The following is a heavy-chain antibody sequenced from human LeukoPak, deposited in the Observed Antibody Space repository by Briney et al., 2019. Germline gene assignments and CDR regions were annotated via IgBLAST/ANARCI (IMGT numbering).Heavy chain of an antibody. CDR1: GYTFTGYY. Sequence: ASVKVSCKASGYTFTGYYMHWVRQAPGQGLEWMGWINPNSGGTNYAQKFQGRVTMTRDTSTSTVYMELSSLRSEDTAVYYCARDEVRAYCGGDCYSYFDYWGQGTLVTVSS. CDR3: ARDEVRAYCGGDCYSYFDY. J-gene: IGHJ4*02. CDR2: INPNSGGT. D-gene: IGHD2-21*02. V-gene: IGHV1-2*02.